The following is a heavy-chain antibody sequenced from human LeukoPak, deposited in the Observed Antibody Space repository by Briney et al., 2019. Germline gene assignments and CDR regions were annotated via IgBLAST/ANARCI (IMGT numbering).Heavy chain of an antibody. CDR3: ARGSKGRFLEWLPLGYWFDP. CDR2: MNPNSGNT. J-gene: IGHJ5*02. Sequence: ASVKVSCKASGYTFTSYDINWVRQATGQGLEWMGWMNPNSGNTGYAQKFQGRVTITRNTSISTAYMEPGSLRSEDMAVYYCARGSKGRFLEWLPLGYWFDPWGQGTLVTVSS. V-gene: IGHV1-8*03. D-gene: IGHD3-3*01. CDR1: GYTFTSYD.